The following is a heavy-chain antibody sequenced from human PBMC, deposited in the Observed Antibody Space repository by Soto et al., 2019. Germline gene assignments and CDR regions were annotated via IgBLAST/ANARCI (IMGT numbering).Heavy chain of an antibody. CDR1: GFTFSDHY. V-gene: IGHV3-72*01. CDR2: TRNKANSYTT. D-gene: IGHD3-22*01. J-gene: IGHJ4*02. Sequence: PGGSLRLSCAASGFTFSDHYMDWVRHAPGKGLEWVGRTRNKANSYTTEYAASVKGRFTISRDDSKNSLYLQMNSLKTEDAAVYYCARPRYDSSGYYYFDYWGQGTLVTVSS. CDR3: ARPRYDSSGYYYFDY.